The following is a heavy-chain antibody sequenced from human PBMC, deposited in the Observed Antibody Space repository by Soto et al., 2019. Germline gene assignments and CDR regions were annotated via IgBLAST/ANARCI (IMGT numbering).Heavy chain of an antibody. Sequence: QVQLVQSGAEVKKPGASVKVSCKASGYTFTSYGISWVRQAPGQGLEWMGWISAYNGNTNYAQKLQGRVTMTTDTPPSTAYRELRSLRSDDTAVYYCARDRGAYGMDVWGQGTTVTVSS. J-gene: IGHJ6*02. V-gene: IGHV1-18*01. CDR3: ARDRGAYGMDV. CDR2: ISAYNGNT. CDR1: GYTFTSYG.